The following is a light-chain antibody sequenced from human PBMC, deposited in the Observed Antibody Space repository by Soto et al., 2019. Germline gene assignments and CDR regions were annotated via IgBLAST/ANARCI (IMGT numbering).Light chain of an antibody. J-gene: IGKJ2*01. CDR1: QTITRYY. Sequence: EIVLTQSPATLSLSPGERATLSCRASQTITRYYLAWYQQKPGQAPRLLIYGASSRATGIPDRFSGSGSGTDFTLTLSGLEPEDFAVYYCHQYGSSPPTFGQGTKLEIK. CDR3: HQYGSSPPT. CDR2: GAS. V-gene: IGKV3-20*01.